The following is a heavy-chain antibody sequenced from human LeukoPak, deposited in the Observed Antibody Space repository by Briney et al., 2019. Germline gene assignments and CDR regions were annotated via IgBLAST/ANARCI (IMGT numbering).Heavy chain of an antibody. J-gene: IGHJ4*02. Sequence: GRSLRLSCAASGFTFSSYGMHWVRQAPGKGLEWVAVISYDGSNKYYADSVKGRFTISRDNSKNTLYLQMNSLRAEDTAVYYCAKDGMATGAYDYWGQGTLVTVSS. CDR1: GFTFSSYG. D-gene: IGHD5-24*01. CDR3: AKDGMATGAYDY. V-gene: IGHV3-30*18. CDR2: ISYDGSNK.